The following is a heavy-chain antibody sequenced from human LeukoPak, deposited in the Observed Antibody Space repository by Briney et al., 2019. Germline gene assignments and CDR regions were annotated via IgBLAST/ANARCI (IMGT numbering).Heavy chain of an antibody. D-gene: IGHD5-12*01. J-gene: IGHJ6*02. CDR3: ARDRGEATIEEEPYYYGMDV. V-gene: IGHV3-74*01. CDR2: INSDGSST. Sequence: GGSLRLSCAASGFTFSSYWMHWVRQAPGKGLVWVSRINSDGSSTSYADSVKGRFTISRDNAKNTLYLQMNSLRAEDTAVYYCARDRGEATIEEEPYYYGMDVWGQGTTVTVSS. CDR1: GFTFSSYW.